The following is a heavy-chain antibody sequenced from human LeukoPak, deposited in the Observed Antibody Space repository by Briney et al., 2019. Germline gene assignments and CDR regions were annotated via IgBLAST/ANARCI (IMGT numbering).Heavy chain of an antibody. J-gene: IGHJ2*01. V-gene: IGHV4-4*07. D-gene: IGHD5-12*01. CDR2: IYSSGST. CDR1: GGSISANY. Sequence: SETLSLTCTVSGGSISANYWIWMRQSAGKGLEYIGRIYSSGSTNYNPSLKSRVTMSVDTSKNQFSLKLSSVTAADTAVYYCARATDYRSWYFDLWGRGTLVTVSS. CDR3: ARATDYRSWYFDL.